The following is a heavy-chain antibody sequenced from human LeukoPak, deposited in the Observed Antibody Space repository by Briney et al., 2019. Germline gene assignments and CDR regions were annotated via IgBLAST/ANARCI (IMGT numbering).Heavy chain of an antibody. D-gene: IGHD3-22*01. CDR1: GFTFSNYA. CDR3: ARDYYDSSGYYSVDY. CDR2: ISSSSSYI. Sequence: GGSLRLSCAASGFTFSNYAMSWVRQAPGKGLEWVSSISSSSSYIYYADSVKGRFTISRDNAKNSLYLQMNSLRAEDTAVYYCARDYYDSSGYYSVDYWGQGTLVTVSS. J-gene: IGHJ4*02. V-gene: IGHV3-21*01.